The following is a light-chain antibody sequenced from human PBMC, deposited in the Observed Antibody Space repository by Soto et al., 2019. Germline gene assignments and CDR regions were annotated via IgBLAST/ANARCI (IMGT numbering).Light chain of an antibody. V-gene: IGKV1-5*01. Sequence: DIQMTQSPSTLSASVGDRDTITCRASQTIITWLAWYQQKPGKAPKVLMYDASSLESGVPSTFSGSRSGTEFTLTTSSQQPDAVATYYCQQYSGYWTFGQGTKVEIK. CDR2: DAS. CDR1: QTIITW. CDR3: QQYSGYWT. J-gene: IGKJ1*01.